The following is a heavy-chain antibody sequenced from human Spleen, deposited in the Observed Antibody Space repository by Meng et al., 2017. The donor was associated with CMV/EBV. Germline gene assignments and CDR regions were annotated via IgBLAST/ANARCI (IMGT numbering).Heavy chain of an antibody. J-gene: IGHJ4*02. V-gene: IGHV6-1*01. Sequence: EQVQQSGPGLVKPAQTLSPTCAISGDSGTSNSAAWNWIRQSPSEGLEWLGTTYYKSKWYNDYAESVKSRITINPDTSKNQCSLQLNSVTPEDTAVYYCARDPASFDFWGQGILVTVSS. CDR3: ARDPASFDF. CDR2: TYYKSKWYN. CDR1: GDSGTSNSAA.